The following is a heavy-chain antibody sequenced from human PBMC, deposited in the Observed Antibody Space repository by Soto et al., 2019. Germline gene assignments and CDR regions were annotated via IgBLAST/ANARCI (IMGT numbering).Heavy chain of an antibody. CDR1: GYTFTSYD. Sequence: GASVKVSCKASGYTFTSYDINWVRQATGQGLEWMGWMNPNSGNTGYAQKFQGRVTMTRNTSISTAYMELSSLRSEDTAVYYCARSSSVCSGGSCYSYWGQGTLVTVSS. CDR3: ARSSSVCSGGSCYSY. J-gene: IGHJ4*02. D-gene: IGHD2-15*01. V-gene: IGHV1-8*01. CDR2: MNPNSGNT.